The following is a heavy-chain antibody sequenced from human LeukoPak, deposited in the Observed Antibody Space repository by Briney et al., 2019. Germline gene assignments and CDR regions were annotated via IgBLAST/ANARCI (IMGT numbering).Heavy chain of an antibody. Sequence: SETLSLTCTVSGGSISSDYWSWIRQPPGKGLEWVGYIYYSGTTNYNPSLKSRVTISVDTSKNQFSLKLSSVTAADTAVYYCARERASLVGYYFDYWGQGTLVTVSP. CDR2: IYYSGTT. CDR1: GGSISSDY. D-gene: IGHD3-10*01. J-gene: IGHJ4*02. CDR3: ARERASLVGYYFDY. V-gene: IGHV4-59*01.